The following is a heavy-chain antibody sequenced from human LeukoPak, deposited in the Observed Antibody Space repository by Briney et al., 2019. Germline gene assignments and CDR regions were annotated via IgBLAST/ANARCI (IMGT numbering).Heavy chain of an antibody. CDR1: GYTLTELS. Sequence: WASVKVSCKVSGYTLTELSMHWVRQAPGKGLEWMGGFDPEDGETIYAQKFQDRVTMTEDTSTDTAYMELSSLRSEDTAVYYCATGYITMIVGAFDIWGQGTMVTVSS. CDR2: FDPEDGET. J-gene: IGHJ3*02. D-gene: IGHD3-22*01. V-gene: IGHV1-24*01. CDR3: ATGYITMIVGAFDI.